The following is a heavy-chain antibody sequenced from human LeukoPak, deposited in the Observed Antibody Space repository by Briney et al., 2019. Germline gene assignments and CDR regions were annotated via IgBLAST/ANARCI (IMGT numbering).Heavy chain of an antibody. V-gene: IGHV3-23*01. Sequence: GGSLRLSCAASGFTFSSYAMSWVRQAPGKGLEWVSAISGSGGSTYYADSVKGRFTISRDNSKNTLYLQMHSLRVEDTAVYYCVVQGWVFRAPTQYYFDYWGQGTLVTVSS. CDR1: GFTFSSYA. CDR2: ISGSGGST. J-gene: IGHJ4*02. D-gene: IGHD1-1*01. CDR3: VVQGWVFRAPTQYYFDY.